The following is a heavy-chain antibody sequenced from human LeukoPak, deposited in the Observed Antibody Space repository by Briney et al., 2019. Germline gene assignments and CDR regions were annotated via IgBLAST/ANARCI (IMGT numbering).Heavy chain of an antibody. V-gene: IGHV4-38-2*02. CDR2: IYHSGTT. CDR3: GSGYYPWDV. CDR1: GYSISNDYN. J-gene: IGHJ6*04. Sequence: PSETLSLTCTVSGYSISNDYNWGWVRQPPGKGLEWIGSIYHSGTTSYNPSLKRRATISIDTSKNEFSLKLNSVTAADMAVYYCGSGYYPWDVWGKGTTVTVSS. D-gene: IGHD3-3*01.